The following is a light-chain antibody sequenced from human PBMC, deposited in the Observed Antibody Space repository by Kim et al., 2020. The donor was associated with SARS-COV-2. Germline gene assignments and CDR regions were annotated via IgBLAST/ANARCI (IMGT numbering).Light chain of an antibody. CDR3: NSRDSSGNHP. CDR1: RLRNYF. Sequence: VALGQTVRITCQGDRLRNYFASWYQQKPGQAPVVVLYGKNRRPSGIPDRFSGASSGDTASLTITGAQAEDEADYYCNSRDSSGNHPFGGGTQLTVL. CDR2: GKN. J-gene: IGLJ2*01. V-gene: IGLV3-19*01.